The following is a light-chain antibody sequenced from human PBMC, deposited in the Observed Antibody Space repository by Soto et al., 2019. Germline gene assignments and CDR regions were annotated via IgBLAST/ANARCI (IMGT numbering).Light chain of an antibody. CDR3: QQYDNNPRT. CDR2: WAS. J-gene: IGKJ2*01. V-gene: IGKV4-1*01. Sequence: DIVMTQSPDSLAVSLGERATINCKSSQSVIHSSNNRSYLAWYQQKPRQPPELLLYWASARESGVPDRFSGSGAGTDFILTINSLQAADVAVYLCQQYDNNPRTFGQGTKVEI. CDR1: QSVIHSSNNRSY.